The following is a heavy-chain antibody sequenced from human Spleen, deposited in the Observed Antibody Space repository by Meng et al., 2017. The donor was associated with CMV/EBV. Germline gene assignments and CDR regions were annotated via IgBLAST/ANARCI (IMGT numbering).Heavy chain of an antibody. J-gene: IGHJ4*02. V-gene: IGHV3-30*04. CDR3: AREVQQDGYNYFDY. CDR2: ISYDGSNK. Sequence: ASGFNFNSYDLHWVRQAPGKGLEWVAVISYDGSNKYYADSVKGRFTISRDNSKNTLYLQMNSLRAEDTAVYYCAREVQQDGYNYFDYWGQGTLVTVSS. CDR1: GFNFNSYD. D-gene: IGHD5-24*01.